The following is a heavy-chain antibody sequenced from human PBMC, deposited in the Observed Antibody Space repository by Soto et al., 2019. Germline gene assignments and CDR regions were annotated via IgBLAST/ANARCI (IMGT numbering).Heavy chain of an antibody. CDR1: GGTFSSYT. D-gene: IGHD3-16*01. Sequence: QVQLVQSGAAVKKPGSSVKVSCKASGGTFSSYTISWVRQAPGQGLEWMGRIIPILGIANYAQKFQGRVTITADKSTSTAYMELSSLRSEDTAVYYCARGPNFGPRGYYYYGMDVWGQGTTVTVSS. CDR3: ARGPNFGPRGYYYYGMDV. J-gene: IGHJ6*02. CDR2: IIPILGIA. V-gene: IGHV1-69*02.